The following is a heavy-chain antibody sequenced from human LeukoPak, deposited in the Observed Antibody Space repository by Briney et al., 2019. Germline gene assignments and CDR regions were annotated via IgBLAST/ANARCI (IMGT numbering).Heavy chain of an antibody. CDR2: INHSGST. Sequence: SETLSLTCAVYGGSFSGYYWSWIRQPPGKGLEWIGEINHSGSTNYNPPLKSQVTISVDTSKNQFSLKLSSVTAADTAVYYCARVPTGDPIDYWRQGTLVTVSS. CDR1: GGSFSGYY. V-gene: IGHV4-34*01. D-gene: IGHD7-27*01. J-gene: IGHJ4*02. CDR3: ARVPTGDPIDY.